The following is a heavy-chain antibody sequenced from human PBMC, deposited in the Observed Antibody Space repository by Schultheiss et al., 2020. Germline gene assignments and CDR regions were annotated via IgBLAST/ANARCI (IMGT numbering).Heavy chain of an antibody. CDR1: GFTFSTYN. D-gene: IGHD3-3*01. V-gene: IGHV3-30-3*01. J-gene: IGHJ6*02. Sequence: GGSLRLSCAASGFTFSTYNIHWVRQAPGKGLEWVTVISYDGSNKYYADSVKGRFTISRDNSKNTLYLQMNSLRAEDTAVYYCARDGEIFGVDGDYYGMDVWGQGTTVTVSS. CDR3: ARDGEIFGVDGDYYGMDV. CDR2: ISYDGSNK.